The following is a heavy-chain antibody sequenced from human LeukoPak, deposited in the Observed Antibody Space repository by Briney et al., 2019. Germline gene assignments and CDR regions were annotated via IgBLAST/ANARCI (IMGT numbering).Heavy chain of an antibody. CDR2: IIPIFGTA. V-gene: IGHV1-69*05. Sequence: SVKVSCKASGGTFSSYAISWVRQAPGQGLEWMRRIIPIFGTANYAQKFQGRVTITTDESTSTAYMELSSLRSEDTAVYYCARDGSSSENAFDIWGQGTMVTVSS. D-gene: IGHD6-6*01. CDR1: GGTFSSYA. J-gene: IGHJ3*02. CDR3: ARDGSSSENAFDI.